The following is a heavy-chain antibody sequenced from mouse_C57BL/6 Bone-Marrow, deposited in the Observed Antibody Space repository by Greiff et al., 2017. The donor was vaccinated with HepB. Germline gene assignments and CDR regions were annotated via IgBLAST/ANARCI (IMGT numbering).Heavy chain of an antibody. CDR3: AFYWFYAMDY. J-gene: IGHJ4*01. CDR2: IYPGSGST. Sequence: QVQLKQPGAELVKPGASVKMSCKASGYTYTSYWITWVKQRPGQGLEWIGDIYPGSGSTNYNEKFKSKATLTVDTSSSTAYMQLSSLTSEDSAVYYCAFYWFYAMDYWGQGTSVTVSS. D-gene: IGHD2-1*01. CDR1: GYTYTSYW. V-gene: IGHV1-55*01.